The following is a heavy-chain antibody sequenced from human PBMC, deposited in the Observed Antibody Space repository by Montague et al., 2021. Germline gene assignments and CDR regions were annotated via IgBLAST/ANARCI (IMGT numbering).Heavy chain of an antibody. CDR1: GFSFSSYR. D-gene: IGHD6-13*01. CDR3: ARNLASAAPGAFDI. J-gene: IGHJ3*02. Sequence: YLRLSCAASGFSFSSYRMHWVRQAPGKGLLWVSRITLDGSSTTFADSVKGRFTTSRDNAKATLYLQMNSLRVEDTAVYYCARNLASAAPGAFDIWGQGTMVTVSS. CDR2: ITLDGSST. V-gene: IGHV3-74*01.